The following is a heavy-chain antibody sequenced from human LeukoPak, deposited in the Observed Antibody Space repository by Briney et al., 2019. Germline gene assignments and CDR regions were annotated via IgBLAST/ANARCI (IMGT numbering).Heavy chain of an antibody. D-gene: IGHD3-3*01. CDR2: INHSGST. V-gene: IGHV4-34*01. CDR1: GGSFSGYY. J-gene: IGHJ4*02. CDR3: ARYRTTFGVVRSLRYFDY. Sequence: SETLSLTCAVYGGSFSGYYWSWIRQPPGKGLEWIGEINHSGSTNYNPSLKSRVTISVDTSKNQFSLKLSSVTAADTAVYYCARYRTTFGVVRSLRYFDYWGQGTLVTVSS.